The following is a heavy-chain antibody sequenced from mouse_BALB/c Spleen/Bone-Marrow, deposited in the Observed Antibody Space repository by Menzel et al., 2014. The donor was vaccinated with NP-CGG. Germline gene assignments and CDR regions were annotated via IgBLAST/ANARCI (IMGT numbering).Heavy chain of an antibody. Sequence: VQLQQSGAELVKPGASVKLSCTASGLNIKDTYMHWVKRRPEQGLEWIGRVDPANGNTKYDPKFQGKATITADTSSNTAYLQLSSLTSEDTAVYYCARYRLGTYFDYWGQGTTLTVSS. CDR2: VDPANGNT. J-gene: IGHJ2*01. CDR1: GLNIKDTY. D-gene: IGHD2-14*01. V-gene: IGHV14-3*02. CDR3: ARYRLGTYFDY.